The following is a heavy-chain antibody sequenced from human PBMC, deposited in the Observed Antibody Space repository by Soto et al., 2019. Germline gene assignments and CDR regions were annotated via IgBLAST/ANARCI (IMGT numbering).Heavy chain of an antibody. Sequence: PSETLSLTCTVSGGSISSTIYYWGWIRQPPGKGLEWIGSIYYSGSTSYNPSLKSRVTISVDTSKNQFSLKLSSVTAADTAVYYCARIHYYDILTGYYSYYFDYWGQGTLVT. J-gene: IGHJ4*02. CDR3: ARIHYYDILTGYYSYYFDY. CDR2: IYYSGST. CDR1: GGSISSTIYY. D-gene: IGHD3-9*01. V-gene: IGHV4-39*01.